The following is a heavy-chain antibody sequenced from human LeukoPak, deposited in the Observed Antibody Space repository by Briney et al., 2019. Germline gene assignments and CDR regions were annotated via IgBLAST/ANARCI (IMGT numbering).Heavy chain of an antibody. Sequence: GESLRLSSAAPGFTFSSYWMSWVRQAPGKGLEWVANIKQDGSEQYYVDSVKGRFTISRDNAKNSLYLQMNSLRAEDTAVYYCARVGQYYDFWSGYYFLADYWCQGTLVTVSS. CDR2: IKQDGSEQ. D-gene: IGHD3-3*01. J-gene: IGHJ4*02. CDR3: ARVGQYYDFWSGYYFLADY. V-gene: IGHV3-7*01. CDR1: GFTFSSYW.